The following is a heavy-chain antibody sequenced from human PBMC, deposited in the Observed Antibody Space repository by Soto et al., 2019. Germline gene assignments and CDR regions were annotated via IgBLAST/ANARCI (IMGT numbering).Heavy chain of an antibody. Sequence: GGSLRLSCAASGFTFSSYAMSWVRQAPGKGLEWVSAISGSGDYTYYAESLRGRFTISRDNSTNTLSLQVNTLGADDTAVYYWVRWGYTVNYFTPPSGYYFFYGVDVWGQGTTVTVSS. D-gene: IGHD5-12*01. V-gene: IGHV3-23*01. CDR1: GFTFSSYA. J-gene: IGHJ6*02. CDR2: ISGSGDYT. CDR3: VRWGYTVNYFTPPSGYYFFYGVDV.